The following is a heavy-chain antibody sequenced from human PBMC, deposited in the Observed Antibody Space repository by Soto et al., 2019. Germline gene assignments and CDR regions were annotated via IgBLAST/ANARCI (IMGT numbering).Heavy chain of an antibody. CDR3: ARLLLRPGKFDY. J-gene: IGHJ4*02. D-gene: IGHD2-21*01. CDR1: GFSFSDYY. CDR2: ISSSGDPT. V-gene: IGHV3-11*01. Sequence: QVQLVESGGGLVNPGGSLRLSCAASGFSFSDYYMTWIRQAPGKGLGWISDISSSGDPTYYADSVRGRFTISRDNAKNSLYLQLNSLRGEDTAIYYCARLLLRPGKFDYWGQGTLVTVSS.